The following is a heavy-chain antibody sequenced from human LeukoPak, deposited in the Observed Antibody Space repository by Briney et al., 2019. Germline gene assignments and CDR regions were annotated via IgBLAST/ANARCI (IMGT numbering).Heavy chain of an antibody. CDR1: GFTFSSYS. CDR2: ISSSSSYI. CDR3: ARDRGGIGNWFDP. Sequence: GGSLRLSCAASGFTFSSYSMNWVRQAPGKGLEWVSSISSSSSYIYYADSVKGRFTISRDNAKNSLYLQMNSLRAEDTAVYYCARDRGGIGNWFDPWGQGTLVTVSS. V-gene: IGHV3-21*04. J-gene: IGHJ5*02. D-gene: IGHD2-15*01.